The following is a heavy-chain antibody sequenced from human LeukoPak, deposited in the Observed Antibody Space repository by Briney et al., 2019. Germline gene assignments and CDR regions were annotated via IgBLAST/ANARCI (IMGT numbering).Heavy chain of an antibody. Sequence: SETLSLTCTVSGGSISSSYYYWGWIRQPPGKGLGWIGTIYYSGSTYYNPSLKSRVTISEDSSKNQFPLKLSSVTAADTAVYYCTFNLGSGSYAFDIWGQGTMVTVSS. J-gene: IGHJ3*02. D-gene: IGHD3-10*01. CDR3: TFNLGSGSYAFDI. CDR1: GGSISSSYYY. CDR2: IYYSGST. V-gene: IGHV4-39*06.